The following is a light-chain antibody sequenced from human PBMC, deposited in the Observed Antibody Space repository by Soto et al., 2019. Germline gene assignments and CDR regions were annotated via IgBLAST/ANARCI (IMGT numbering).Light chain of an antibody. CDR2: GAS. J-gene: IGKJ1*01. CDR3: QQGKT. CDR1: QSVSRSY. Sequence: EIVLTQSPGTLSLSPGERATLSCRASQSVSRSYLAWYQQKPGQSPRLLIYGASSRATGIPDRFSGSGSGTDFTLTISRLEPEDFAVYYCQQGKTFGHGTKVEIK. V-gene: IGKV3-20*01.